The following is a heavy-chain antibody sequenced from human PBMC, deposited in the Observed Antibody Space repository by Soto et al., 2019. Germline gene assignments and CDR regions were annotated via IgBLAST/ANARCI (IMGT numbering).Heavy chain of an antibody. CDR3: ARRYGSAFDI. D-gene: IGHD3-10*01. CDR1: GGSISSYY. Sequence: QVQLQESGPGLVKPSETLSLTCTVSGGSISSYYWSWIRQPPGKGLEWIGYIYYSGSTNYNPSLTSRLTISVHTSKNQFSLKLSSVTAADTAVYYCARRYGSAFDIWGQGTMVIVSS. CDR2: IYYSGST. J-gene: IGHJ3*02. V-gene: IGHV4-59*01.